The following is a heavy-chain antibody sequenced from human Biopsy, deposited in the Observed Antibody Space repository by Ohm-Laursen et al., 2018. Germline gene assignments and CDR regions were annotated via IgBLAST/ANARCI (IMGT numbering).Heavy chain of an antibody. CDR2: VHHDGRA. D-gene: IGHD2-2*01. Sequence: SDTLSLTCAVYGGTYSGYYWSWIRQPPGKGLEWIGEVHHDGRATYNPSLKSRVTISGDMSKKQFSLKLSGVTAADTAVYYCARFIVPSLHCSNGVCPIRWFDPWGQGTLVTVFS. V-gene: IGHV4-34*01. J-gene: IGHJ5*02. CDR1: GGTYSGYY. CDR3: ARFIVPSLHCSNGVCPIRWFDP.